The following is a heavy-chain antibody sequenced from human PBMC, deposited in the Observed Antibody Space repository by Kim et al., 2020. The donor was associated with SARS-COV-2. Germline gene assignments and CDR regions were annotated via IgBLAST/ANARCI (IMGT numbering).Heavy chain of an antibody. D-gene: IGHD6-6*01. J-gene: IGHJ5*02. CDR2: ISAYNGNT. CDR1: GYTFTSYG. V-gene: IGHV1-18*01. Sequence: ASVKVSCKASGYTFTSYGISWVRQAPGQGLEWMGWISAYNGNTNYAQKLQGRVTMTTDTSTSTAYMELRSLRSDDTAVYYCARSKQLELLYWFDPWGQGTLVTVSS. CDR3: ARSKQLELLYWFDP.